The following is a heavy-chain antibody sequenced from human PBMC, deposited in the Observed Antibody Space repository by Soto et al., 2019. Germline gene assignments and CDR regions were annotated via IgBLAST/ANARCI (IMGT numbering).Heavy chain of an antibody. CDR1: GYSFTDYK. J-gene: IGHJ4*02. D-gene: IGHD4-17*01. CDR3: ATWVDYGDFEGFDC. Sequence: ASVKVSCKTSGYSFTDYKLHWVRQAPGQGLEWMGWVDPNGGGSNSAQKFQGSVTMTWDTSITTAYLDLTRLTTNDTATYFCATWVDYGDFEGFDCWGQGTLVTVSS. CDR2: VDPNGGGS. V-gene: IGHV1-2*04.